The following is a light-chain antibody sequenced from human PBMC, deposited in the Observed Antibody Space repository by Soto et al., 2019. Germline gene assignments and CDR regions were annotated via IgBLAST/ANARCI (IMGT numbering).Light chain of an antibody. CDR2: AAS. V-gene: IGKV1-39*01. J-gene: IGKJ5*01. Sequence: DIQMTQSPSTLSASVGDRVPITCRASQSISTWLAWYQQNPGKAPNLLIYAASSLQSGVPSRFSGSRSGTDFTLTVDSLQPEDFATYYCQQSYNSPVTFGQGTRLEIK. CDR3: QQSYNSPVT. CDR1: QSISTW.